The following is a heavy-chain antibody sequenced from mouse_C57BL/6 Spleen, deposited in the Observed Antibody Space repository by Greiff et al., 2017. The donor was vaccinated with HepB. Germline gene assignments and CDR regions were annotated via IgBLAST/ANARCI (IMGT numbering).Heavy chain of an antibody. D-gene: IGHD4-1*01. CDR1: GYTFTDHT. V-gene: IGHV1-78*01. CDR2: IYPRDGST. CDR3: ARENWDKAYYAMDY. J-gene: IGHJ4*01. Sequence: VVKPGASVKISCKVSGYTFTDHTIHWMKQRPEQGLEWIGYIYPRDGSTKYNEKFKGKATLTADKSSSTAYMQLNSLTSEDSAVYFCARENWDKAYYAMDYWGQGTSVTVSS.